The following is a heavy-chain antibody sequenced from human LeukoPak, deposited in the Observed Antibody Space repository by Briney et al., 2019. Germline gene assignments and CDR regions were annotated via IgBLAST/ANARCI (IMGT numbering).Heavy chain of an antibody. CDR3: ARDLGIAVAGTTYFDY. CDR1: GYTFTDYS. Sequence: ASVKVSCKASGYTFTDYSIHWVRQAPGQGLEWMGIINPSGGSTSYAQKFQGRVTMTRDMSTSTVYMELSSLRSEDTAVYYCARDLGIAVAGTTYFDYWGQGTLVTVSS. J-gene: IGHJ4*02. V-gene: IGHV1-46*01. CDR2: INPSGGST. D-gene: IGHD6-19*01.